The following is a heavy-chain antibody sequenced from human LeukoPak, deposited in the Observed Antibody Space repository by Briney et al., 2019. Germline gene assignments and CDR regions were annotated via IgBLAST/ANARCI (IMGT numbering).Heavy chain of an antibody. D-gene: IGHD6-25*01. Sequence: SETLSLTCAVSGYSISSGYYWGWIRQPPGKGLEWIGYIYYSGSTYYNPSLKSRVTISVDTSNNQFSLRLTSVTAADTAVYFCARHPSSAWHADYWGHGTLVTVSS. CDR3: ARHPSSAWHADY. V-gene: IGHV4-38-2*01. CDR2: IYYSGST. CDR1: GYSISSGYY. J-gene: IGHJ4*01.